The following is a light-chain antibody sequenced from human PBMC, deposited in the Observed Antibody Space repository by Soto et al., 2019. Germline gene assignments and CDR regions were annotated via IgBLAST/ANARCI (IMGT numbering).Light chain of an antibody. CDR2: DAS. V-gene: IGKV3-11*01. CDR3: QQLGNWPPLT. CDR1: QSGSSS. Sequence: EIVFTQSPATLSLSPGERATLSCRASQSGSSSLAWYQQKPGQAPRLLIYDASSRATGIPARFSGSGSGTDFTLTISSLEAEDFAVYYCQQLGNWPPLTFVGGNKVDIK. J-gene: IGKJ4*01.